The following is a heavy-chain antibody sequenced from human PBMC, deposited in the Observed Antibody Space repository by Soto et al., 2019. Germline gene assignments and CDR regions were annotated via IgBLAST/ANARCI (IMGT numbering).Heavy chain of an antibody. CDR2: ISAYNGNT. CDR3: ARDTYYYQSGSYDNAGMDV. CDR1: TYMFSNYG. Sequence: QDQLVQSGGEVQKPGASVKVSCKTPTYMFSNYGVSWVRQAPGQGLEWMGWISAYNGNTNYAQKFKGRVTLTTDTSTSTAYMELRSLRSDDTAVYYCARDTYYYQSGSYDNAGMDVWGQGTTVTVSS. V-gene: IGHV1-18*01. D-gene: IGHD3-10*01. J-gene: IGHJ6*02.